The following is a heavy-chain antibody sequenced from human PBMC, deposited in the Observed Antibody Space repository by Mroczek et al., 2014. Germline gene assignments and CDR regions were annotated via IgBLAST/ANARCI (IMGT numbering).Heavy chain of an antibody. V-gene: IGHV1-46*03. J-gene: IGHJ5*02. CDR2: INPSGGST. CDR1: GYTFTSYY. D-gene: IGHD3-10*01. CDR3: ARDGISGGFGELLSWFDP. Sequence: QLVESGAEVKKPGASVKVSCKASGYTFTSYYMHWVRQAPGQGLEWMGIINPSGGSTSYAQKFQGRVTMTRDTSTSTVYMELSSLRSEDTAVYYCARDGISGGFGELLSWFDPWGQGTLVTVSS.